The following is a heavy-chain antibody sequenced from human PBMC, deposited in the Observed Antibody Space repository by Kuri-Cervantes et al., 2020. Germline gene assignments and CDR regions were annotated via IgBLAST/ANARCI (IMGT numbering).Heavy chain of an antibody. CDR2: VYYSGST. CDR3: ARRRDSEPIAAAGGFDY. D-gene: IGHD6-13*01. CDR1: GGSISSSVYY. Sequence: SETLSLTCTVSGGSISSSVYYWGWIRQPPGKGLEWIGNVYYSGSTYYNPSLKSRVTISVDTSKNQFSLKLSSVTAADTAVYYCARRRDSEPIAAAGGFDYWGQGTLVTVSS. J-gene: IGHJ4*02. V-gene: IGHV4-39*01.